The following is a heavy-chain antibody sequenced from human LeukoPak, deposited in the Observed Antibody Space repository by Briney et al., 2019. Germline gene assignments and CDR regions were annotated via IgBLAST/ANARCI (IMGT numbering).Heavy chain of an antibody. V-gene: IGHV4-34*01. CDR2: GGNSGGT. CDR3: AKNGQSGFSFDP. D-gene: IGHD1-26*01. J-gene: IGHJ5*02. Sequence: SETLSVICAVYGGSLNGYYWSWIRQPPGKGLERIGEGGNSGGTKFNPSLKSRVTISADTSKNQFSLKLSSVTAADTAVYYCAKNGQSGFSFDPWGQGTLVTVSS. CDR1: GGSLNGYY.